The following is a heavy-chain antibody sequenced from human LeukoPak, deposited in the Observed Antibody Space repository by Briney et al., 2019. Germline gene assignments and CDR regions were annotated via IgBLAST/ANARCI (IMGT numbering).Heavy chain of an antibody. V-gene: IGHV1-46*01. CDR2: INPSGGST. CDR1: GYTFTSYA. D-gene: IGHD7-27*01. Sequence: ASVKVSCKASGYTFTSYAMNWVRQAPGQGLEWMGIINPSGGSTSYAQKFQGRVTMTRDTSTSTVYMELSSLRSEDTAVYYCARDLGRGWGSVDYWGQGTLVTVSS. CDR3: ARDLGRGWGSVDY. J-gene: IGHJ4*02.